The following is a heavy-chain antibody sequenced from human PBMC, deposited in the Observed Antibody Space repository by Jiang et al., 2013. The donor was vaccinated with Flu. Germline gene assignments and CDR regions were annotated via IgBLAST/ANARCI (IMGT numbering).Heavy chain of an antibody. J-gene: IGHJ4*02. V-gene: IGHV4-39*01. Sequence: LLKPSETLSLTCTVSGGSISSSSYYWGWIRQPPGKGLEWIGSIYYSGSTYYNPSLKSRVTISVDTSKNQFSLKLSSVTAADTAVYYCARQFQADYVWGSYRLSSPIDYWGQGTLVTVSS. CDR1: GGSISSSSYY. D-gene: IGHD3-16*02. CDR2: IYYSGST. CDR3: ARQFQADYVWGSYRLSSPIDY.